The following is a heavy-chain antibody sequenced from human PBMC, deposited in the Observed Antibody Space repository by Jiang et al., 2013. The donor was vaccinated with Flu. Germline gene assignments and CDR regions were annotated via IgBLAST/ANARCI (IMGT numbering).Heavy chain of an antibody. D-gene: IGHD1-26*01. Sequence: VSGGSISSSSYYWGWIRQPPGKGLEWIGSIYYSGSTYYNPSLKSRVTISVDTSKNQFSLKLSSVTAADTAVYYCVREDSGSYGVGYWGQGTLVTVSS. J-gene: IGHJ4*02. CDR3: VREDSGSYGVGY. CDR2: IYYSGST. CDR1: GGSISSSSYY. V-gene: IGHV4-39*01.